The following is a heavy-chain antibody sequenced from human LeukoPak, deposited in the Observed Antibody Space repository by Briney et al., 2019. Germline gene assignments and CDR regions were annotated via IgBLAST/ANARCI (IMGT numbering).Heavy chain of an antibody. Sequence: SETLSLTCTVSGYSISAISNWGWIRQSPGKGLEWIGSFYHGGSTYYNPSLRSRVTISVDTSKNQFSLKLTSVTAADTAVYYCASGMRVGPNIWGQGALVTVSS. CDR1: GYSISAISN. CDR3: ASGMRVGPNI. D-gene: IGHD1-26*01. CDR2: FYHGGST. J-gene: IGHJ4*02. V-gene: IGHV4-38-2*02.